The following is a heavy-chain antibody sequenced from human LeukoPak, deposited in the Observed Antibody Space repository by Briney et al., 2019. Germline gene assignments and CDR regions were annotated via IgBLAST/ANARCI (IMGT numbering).Heavy chain of an antibody. J-gene: IGHJ4*02. CDR3: ARGRTSQIDY. CDR1: GGTFSSYA. Sequence: GASVKVSCKASGGTFSSYAISWVRQAPGQGLEWMGGIIPIFGTANYAQKFQGRVTMTRDMSTSTVYMELSSLRSEDTAVYYCARGRTSQIDYWGQGTLVTVSS. CDR2: IIPIFGTA. V-gene: IGHV1-69*05. D-gene: IGHD2-8*01.